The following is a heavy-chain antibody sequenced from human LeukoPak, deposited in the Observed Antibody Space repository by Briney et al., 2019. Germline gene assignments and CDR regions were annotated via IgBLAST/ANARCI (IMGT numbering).Heavy chain of an antibody. V-gene: IGHV3-66*01. J-gene: IGHJ6*02. CDR1: GFTVSRNY. Sequence: GGPLRLSCVASGFTVSRNYMSWVRQAPGKGLEWISVIYSGGTTYYADSVKGRFTISRDTSKNTLYLQMTNLRVEDTAVFYCARSGVSAALPYYYGMDVWGQGTTVTVS. D-gene: IGHD2-2*01. CDR2: IYSGGTT. CDR3: ARSGVSAALPYYYGMDV.